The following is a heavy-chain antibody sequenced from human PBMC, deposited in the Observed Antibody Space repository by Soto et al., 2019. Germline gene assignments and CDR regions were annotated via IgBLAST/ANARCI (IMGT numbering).Heavy chain of an antibody. D-gene: IGHD3-3*01. CDR2: IIPIFGTA. CDR1: GGTFSSYA. V-gene: IGHV1-69*13. CDR3: ARESGLAIFGVVNYGMDV. J-gene: IGHJ6*02. Sequence: GASVKVSCKASGGTFSSYAISWVRQAPGQGLEWMGGIIPIFGTANYAQKFQGRVTITADESTSTAYMELSSLRSEDTAVYYCARESGLAIFGVVNYGMDVWGQGTTVTAP.